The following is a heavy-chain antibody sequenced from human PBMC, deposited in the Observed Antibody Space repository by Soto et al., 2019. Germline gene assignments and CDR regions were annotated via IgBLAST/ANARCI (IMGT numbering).Heavy chain of an antibody. CDR3: ARDKDTSSWTGFDF. D-gene: IGHD1-1*01. CDR1: GFTFATYA. CDR2: ISATGIST. J-gene: IGHJ4*01. V-gene: IGHV3-23*01. Sequence: GGSLRLSCAASGFTFATYAMSWVRQAPGKGLEWVSAISATGISTHYADSVKGRVTISRDNSANTLSLEMSSLTGEDTAVYYCARDKDTSSWTGFDFWGHGTLVTVSS.